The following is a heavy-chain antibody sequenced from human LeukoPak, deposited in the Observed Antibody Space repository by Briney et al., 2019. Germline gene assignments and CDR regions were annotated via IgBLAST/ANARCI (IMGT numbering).Heavy chain of an antibody. Sequence: GRSLRLSCAASGFTFSSYGMHWVRQAPGKGLEWVAVISYDGSNKYYADSVKGRFTISRDNSKNTLYLQMNSLRAEDTAVYYCAKDPKRYSGYDFGDLDYRGQGTLVTVSS. D-gene: IGHD5-12*01. CDR2: ISYDGSNK. J-gene: IGHJ4*02. V-gene: IGHV3-30*18. CDR3: AKDPKRYSGYDFGDLDY. CDR1: GFTFSSYG.